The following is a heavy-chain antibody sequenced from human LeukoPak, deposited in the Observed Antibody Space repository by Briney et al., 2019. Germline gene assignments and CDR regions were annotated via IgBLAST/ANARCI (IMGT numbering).Heavy chain of an antibody. V-gene: IGHV3-23*01. CDR3: AKHWDF. CDR1: GFTFSSYA. CDR2: VSSSGGST. J-gene: IGHJ4*02. Sequence: PGGSLKLSCAASGFTFSSYAMSWVRQAPGKGLEWVSAVSSSGGSTNYADYVKGQFTISRDNSKNTVYLHMNNLRAEDTALYFCAKHWDFWGQGTLVAVSS.